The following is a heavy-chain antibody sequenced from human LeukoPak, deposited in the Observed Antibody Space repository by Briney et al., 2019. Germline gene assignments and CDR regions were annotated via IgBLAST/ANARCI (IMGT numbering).Heavy chain of an antibody. Sequence: GGSLRLSCAASGFTFSSYAMSWVRQAPGKGLEWVSSISSSSSYIYYADSVKGRFTISRDNAKNSLYLQMNSLRAEDTAVYYCAREPPAANFDYWGQGTLVTVSS. CDR2: ISSSSSYI. CDR3: AREPPAANFDY. D-gene: IGHD2-2*01. J-gene: IGHJ4*02. CDR1: GFTFSSYA. V-gene: IGHV3-21*01.